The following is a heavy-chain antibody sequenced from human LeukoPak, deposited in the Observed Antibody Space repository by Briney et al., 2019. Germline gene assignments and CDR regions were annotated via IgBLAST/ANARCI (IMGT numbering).Heavy chain of an antibody. CDR3: ARHDFGYCSGGSCYLHWFDP. D-gene: IGHD2-15*01. V-gene: IGHV4-39*01. CDR1: GGSISSSSYY. CDR2: MYYSGST. J-gene: IGHJ5*02. Sequence: SETLSLTCTVSGGSISSSSYYWGWIRQPPGKGLEWMGSMYYSGSTYYNPSLKSRVTISVDTSKNQFSLKLSSVTAADTAVYYCARHDFGYCSGGSCYLHWFDPWGQGTLVTVSS.